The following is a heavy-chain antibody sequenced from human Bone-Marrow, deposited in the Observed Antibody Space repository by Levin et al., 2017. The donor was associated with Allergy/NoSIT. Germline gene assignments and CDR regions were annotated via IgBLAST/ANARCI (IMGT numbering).Heavy chain of an antibody. CDR1: GFTFSSYG. V-gene: IGHV3-30*18. Sequence: GGSLRLSCAASGFTFSSYGMHWVRQAPGKGLEWVAVISYDGSNKYYADSVKGRFTISRDNSKNTLYLQMNSLRAEDTAVYYCAKDGRNGDYGRVNDFDYWGQGTLVTVSS. D-gene: IGHD4-17*01. J-gene: IGHJ4*02. CDR3: AKDGRNGDYGRVNDFDY. CDR2: ISYDGSNK.